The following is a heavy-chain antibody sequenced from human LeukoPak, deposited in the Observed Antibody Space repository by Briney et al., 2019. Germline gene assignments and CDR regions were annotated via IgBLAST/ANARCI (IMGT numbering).Heavy chain of an antibody. V-gene: IGHV3-23*01. D-gene: IGHD2-21*01. Sequence: PGGSLRLSCVGSGFIFRSYAVTWVRQAPGKGLEWVSSITANGDATYYADSVKGRFTISRDNSKNTLYLQMSSLRAEDTAVYFCAKDLGNCGGDCYCFDYWGQGTLVTVSS. CDR2: ITANGDAT. CDR1: GFIFRSYA. CDR3: AKDLGNCGGDCYCFDY. J-gene: IGHJ4*02.